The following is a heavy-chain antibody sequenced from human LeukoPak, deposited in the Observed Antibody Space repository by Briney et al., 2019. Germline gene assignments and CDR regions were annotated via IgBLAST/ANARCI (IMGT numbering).Heavy chain of an antibody. V-gene: IGHV4-30-2*01. D-gene: IGHD5-12*01. CDR2: MYHSGST. CDR3: ARGLEGAGWLRFFDY. J-gene: IGHJ4*02. CDR1: GGSISSGGYS. Sequence: PSETLSLTCAVSGGSISSGGYSWSWLRQPPGRGLEWIGYMYHSGSTYYNPSLKSRVTISENRSKNQFSLKLSSVTAADTAVYYCARGLEGAGWLRFFDYWGQGTLVTVSS.